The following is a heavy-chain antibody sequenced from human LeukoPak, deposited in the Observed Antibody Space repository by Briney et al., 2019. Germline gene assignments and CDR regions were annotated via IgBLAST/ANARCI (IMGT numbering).Heavy chain of an antibody. V-gene: IGHV3-30-3*01. D-gene: IGHD3-10*01. CDR2: ISYDGSNK. J-gene: IGHJ4*02. CDR3: AREEVWFGEYYFDY. Sequence: GSLRLSCAASGFTFSSYAMHWVRQAPGKGLEWVAVISYDGSNKYYADSVKGRFTISRDNSKNTLYLQMSSLRAEDTAVYYCAREEVWFGEYYFDYWGQGTLVTVSS. CDR1: GFTFSSYA.